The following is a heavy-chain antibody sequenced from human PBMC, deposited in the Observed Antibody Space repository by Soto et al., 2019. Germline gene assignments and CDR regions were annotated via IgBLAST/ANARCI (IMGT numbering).Heavy chain of an antibody. J-gene: IGHJ4*02. Sequence: GGSLRLSCAATGFNFSSYAMHWVRQAPGKGLEWVAVISYDGSNKYYADSVKGRFTISKDNSKNTLYLQVFSLLAEDTAVYYCARDNYYDSSALFDYWGQGT. D-gene: IGHD3-22*01. CDR1: GFNFSSYA. V-gene: IGHV3-30-3*01. CDR3: ARDNYYDSSALFDY. CDR2: ISYDGSNK.